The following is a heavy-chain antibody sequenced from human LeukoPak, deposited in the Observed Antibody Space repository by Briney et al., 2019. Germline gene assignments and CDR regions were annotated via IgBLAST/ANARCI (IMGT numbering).Heavy chain of an antibody. CDR1: GFTFSTFV. CDR3: ARDVDGSLDY. CDR2: MKHDRSAK. Sequence: GRSLRLSCAASGFTFSTFVMHWVRQAPGKGLEWVANMKHDRSAKHYVDSVKGRFTISRDNAKNSLYLHMNSLRAEDTAVYYCARDVDGSLDYWGQGTLVTVSS. D-gene: IGHD1-26*01. J-gene: IGHJ4*02. V-gene: IGHV3-7*01.